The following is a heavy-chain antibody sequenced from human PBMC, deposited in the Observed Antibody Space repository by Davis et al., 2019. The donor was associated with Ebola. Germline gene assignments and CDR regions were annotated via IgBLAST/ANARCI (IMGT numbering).Heavy chain of an antibody. CDR3: ARDYLPEERTTNNWVDF. CDR1: GVSISTHY. J-gene: IGHJ5*01. Sequence: PSETLSLTCTVSGVSISTHYWSWIRQPPGKRLEWIGSIYYTGSAYYNSSLNSRVTISLDTSKKQFFLKLTSVTAADTAVYYCARDYLPEERTTNNWVDFWGQGTLVTVSS. D-gene: IGHD2-8*01. V-gene: IGHV4-59*11. CDR2: IYYTGSA.